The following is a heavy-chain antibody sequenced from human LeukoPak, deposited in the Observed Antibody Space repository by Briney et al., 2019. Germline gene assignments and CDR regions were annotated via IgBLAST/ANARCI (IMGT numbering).Heavy chain of an antibody. Sequence: GGSLRLSLAASGFIFRDYAMSWVRQAPGKGLGWVSGISGSGASTYYADSVKGRFTISRGNSRSTLYLQVNSLRADDTAIYYCAKDIRGILAAAAARAFDVWGQGTMVTVSS. CDR1: GFIFRDYA. J-gene: IGHJ3*01. CDR3: AKDIRGILAAAAARAFDV. V-gene: IGHV3-23*01. CDR2: ISGSGAST. D-gene: IGHD6-13*01.